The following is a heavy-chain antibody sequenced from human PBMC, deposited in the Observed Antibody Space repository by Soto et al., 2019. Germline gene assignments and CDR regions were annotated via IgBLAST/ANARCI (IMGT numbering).Heavy chain of an antibody. V-gene: IGHV3-23*01. J-gene: IGHJ4*02. CDR2: ISGSGDTT. CDR3: AKDYGSGWSVDY. D-gene: IGHD6-19*01. CDR1: GFTFSRYV. Sequence: EVQLLESGGGLVQPGGSLRLSCAASGFTFSRYVMSWVRQTPGKRLEWVSGISGSGDTTYYADSVKGRFTITRDNSENTLYLQMNSLRADDTAVYYCAKDYGSGWSVDYWGQGALVTVSS.